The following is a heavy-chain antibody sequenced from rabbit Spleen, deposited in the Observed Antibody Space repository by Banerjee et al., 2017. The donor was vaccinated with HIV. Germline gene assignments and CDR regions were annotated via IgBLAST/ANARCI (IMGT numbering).Heavy chain of an antibody. Sequence: QSLEESGGDLVKPGASLTLTCAASGVSFSTSSYMCWVRQAPGKGLECIACIYGDRSGSTYYANWAKGRFTISRTSSTTVTLEMTSLTAADTATYFCARGSAAMTMVITGFYLNLWGPGTLVTVS. V-gene: IGHV1S40*01. CDR1: GVSFSTSSY. CDR3: ARGSAAMTMVITGFYLNL. D-gene: IGHD2-1*01. J-gene: IGHJ4*01. CDR2: IYGDRSGST.